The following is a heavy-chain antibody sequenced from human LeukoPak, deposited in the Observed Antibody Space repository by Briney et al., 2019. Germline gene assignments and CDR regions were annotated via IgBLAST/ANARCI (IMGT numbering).Heavy chain of an antibody. J-gene: IGHJ6*03. CDR1: LGSLSSDY. Sequence: SETLSLTCTLSLGSLSSDYWSSIRQPAGKGLEWIGRIYTSGSTNYTPSLKSRVTISVDKSKNQFSLKLSSVTAADTAVYYRARDGVADHYYYYYMDVWGKGTTVTVSS. CDR2: IYTSGST. V-gene: IGHV4-4*07. CDR3: ARDGVADHYYYYYMDV. D-gene: IGHD2-15*01.